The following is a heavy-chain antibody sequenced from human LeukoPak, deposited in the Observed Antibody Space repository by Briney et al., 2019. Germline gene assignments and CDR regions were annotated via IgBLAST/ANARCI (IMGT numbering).Heavy chain of an antibody. Sequence: SETLSLTCTVSGGSISSSSYYWGWIRQPPGKGLEWIGTIYYSGSTYYDPSLKSRVTIFVDTSKNQFSLKLNSVTATDTAVYYCAADHDDRRTTGLCDHWGQGTLVTVSS. J-gene: IGHJ4*02. CDR2: IYYSGST. CDR1: GGSISSSSYY. V-gene: IGHV4-39*01. CDR3: AADHDDRRTTGLCDH. D-gene: IGHD1-1*01.